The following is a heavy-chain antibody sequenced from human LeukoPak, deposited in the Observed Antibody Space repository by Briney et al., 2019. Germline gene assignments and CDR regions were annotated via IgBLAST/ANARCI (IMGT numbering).Heavy chain of an antibody. D-gene: IGHD3-22*01. J-gene: IGHJ4*02. CDR2: IKSKTDSRTT. CDR1: GFTFSNSW. V-gene: IGHV3-15*01. CDR3: TTPKYYYDSSGYVC. Sequence: GGSLRLSCAASGFTFSNSWMSWVRQAPGKGLEWVGRIKSKTDSRTTDYAATVKGRFTISTNDSKNTLYLQMNGLKTEDTAVYYCTTPKYYYDSSGYVCWGQGTLVTVSS.